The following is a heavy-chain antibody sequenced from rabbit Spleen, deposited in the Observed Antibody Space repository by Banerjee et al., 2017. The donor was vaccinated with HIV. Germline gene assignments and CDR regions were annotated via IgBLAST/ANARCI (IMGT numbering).Heavy chain of an antibody. J-gene: IGHJ4*01. Sequence: HLKESGGGLVQPGGSLKFSCKASGFDFNTYYMSWVRQAPGKGLEWIGYIDPIFGTTYYASWVNGRFSISRENTRNTVSLQLNSLTAADTATYFCARDPAYASGGGASIPYLWGQGTLVTVS. V-gene: IGHV1S7*01. CDR3: ARDPAYASGGGASIPYL. CDR1: GFDFNTYY. CDR2: IDPIFGTT. D-gene: IGHD1-1*01.